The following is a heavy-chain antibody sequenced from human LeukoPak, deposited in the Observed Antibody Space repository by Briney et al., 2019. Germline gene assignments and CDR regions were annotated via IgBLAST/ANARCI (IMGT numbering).Heavy chain of an antibody. J-gene: IGHJ5*02. D-gene: IGHD3-22*01. CDR3: ARVGQYYYDSQPTEINWFDP. CDR1: GFTFSDYY. Sequence: GGSLRLSCAASGFTFSDYYMSWIRQAPGKGLEWVSYISSSGSTIYYADSVKGRFTISRDNAKNSLYLQMNSLRAEDTAVYYCARVGQYYYDSQPTEINWFDPWGQGTLVTVSS. V-gene: IGHV3-11*01. CDR2: ISSSGSTI.